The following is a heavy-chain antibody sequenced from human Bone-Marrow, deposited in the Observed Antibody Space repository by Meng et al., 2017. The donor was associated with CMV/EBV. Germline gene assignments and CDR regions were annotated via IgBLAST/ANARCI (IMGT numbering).Heavy chain of an antibody. CDR1: GYTFTGYY. V-gene: IGHV1-2*02. CDR3: ARRKAYDFGVGDYYYGMDV. Sequence: ASVKVSCKASGYTFTGYYMHWVRQAPGQGLEWMGWINPNSGGTNYAQKFQGRVTMTRDTSISTAYMELSRLRSEDTAVYYCARRKAYDFGVGDYYYGMDVWGQGTTDTVSS. J-gene: IGHJ6*02. D-gene: IGHD3-3*01. CDR2: INPNSGGT.